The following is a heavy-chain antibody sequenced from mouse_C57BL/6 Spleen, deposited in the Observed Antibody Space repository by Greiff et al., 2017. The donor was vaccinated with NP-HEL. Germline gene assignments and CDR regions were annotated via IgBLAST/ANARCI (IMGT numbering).Heavy chain of an antibody. CDR3: AREEDYYGSSPFAY. J-gene: IGHJ3*01. CDR1: GYTFTSYW. Sequence: VQLQQPGAELVKPGASVKMSCKASGYTFTSYWITWVKQRPGQGLEWIGDIYPGSGSTNYNEKFKSKATLTVDTSSSTAYMQLSSLTSEDSAVYYCAREEDYYGSSPFAYWGQGTLVTVSA. D-gene: IGHD1-1*01. CDR2: IYPGSGST. V-gene: IGHV1-55*01.